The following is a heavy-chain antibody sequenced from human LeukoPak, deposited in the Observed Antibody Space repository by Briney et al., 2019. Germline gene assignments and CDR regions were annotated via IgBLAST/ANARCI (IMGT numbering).Heavy chain of an antibody. D-gene: IGHD1-1*01. V-gene: IGHV3-7*01. J-gene: IGHJ4*02. CDR2: IKHDGSVQ. CDR3: AKDLTGGHNWNAPTDY. CDR1: GFTFSSYW. Sequence: PGGSLRLSCAASGFTFSSYWMSWVRQAPGKGLEWVANIKHDGSVQYCVDSVKGRFTISRDNSKNTLYLQMNSLRAEDTAVYYCAKDLTGGHNWNAPTDYWGQGTLVTVSS.